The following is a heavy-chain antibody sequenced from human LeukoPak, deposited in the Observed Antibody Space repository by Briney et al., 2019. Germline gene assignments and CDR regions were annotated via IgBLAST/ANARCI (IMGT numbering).Heavy chain of an antibody. Sequence: SETLSLTCTVSGGSISSYYWSWIRQPPGKGLEWIWYIDYSGSTNYNPSLKSRVTISVDTSKNQFSLKLSSVTAADTAVYYCARACSSTSCYGSYYYYYMDVWGKGTTVTVSS. D-gene: IGHD2-2*01. V-gene: IGHV4-59*01. J-gene: IGHJ6*03. CDR1: GGSISSYY. CDR2: IDYSGST. CDR3: ARACSSTSCYGSYYYYYMDV.